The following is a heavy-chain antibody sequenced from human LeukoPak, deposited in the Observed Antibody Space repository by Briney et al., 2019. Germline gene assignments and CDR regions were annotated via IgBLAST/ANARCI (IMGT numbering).Heavy chain of an antibody. V-gene: IGHV1-18*01. Sequence: ASVKVSCKASGYTFTNYGISWVRQAPGQGLEWMGWISAYNGNTNYAQKLQGRVTMTTDASTSTAYMELRSLRSDDTAVYYCARVRCSGGSCYSNFDYWGQGTLVTVSS. CDR1: GYTFTNYG. D-gene: IGHD2-15*01. CDR2: ISAYNGNT. CDR3: ARVRCSGGSCYSNFDY. J-gene: IGHJ4*02.